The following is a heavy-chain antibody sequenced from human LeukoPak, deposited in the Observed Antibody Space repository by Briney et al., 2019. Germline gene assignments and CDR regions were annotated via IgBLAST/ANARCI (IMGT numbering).Heavy chain of an antibody. V-gene: IGHV3-23*01. CDR2: ISGSGGST. CDR3: AKERDYGPADY. CDR1: GFTFSSYV. Sequence: PGGSLRLSCAASGFTFSSYVMSWVRQAPGKGLEWVSGISGSGGSTYYADSVKGRFTVSRDNSKNTLFLQMNSLRAEDTAIYYCAKERDYGPADYWGQGTLVTVSS. D-gene: IGHD4/OR15-4a*01. J-gene: IGHJ4*02.